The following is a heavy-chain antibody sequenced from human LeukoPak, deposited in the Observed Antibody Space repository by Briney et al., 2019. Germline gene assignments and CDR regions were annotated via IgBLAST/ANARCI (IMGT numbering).Heavy chain of an antibody. J-gene: IGHJ6*03. V-gene: IGHV1-46*01. Sequence: ASVKVSCKASGYTFTSYYMHWVRQAPGQGLEWMGIINPSGGSTSYAQKFQGRVTMTRDTSTSTVYMELSSLRSEDTAVYYCARSRFLEWLQYLGGYYYMDVWGKGTTVTVSS. CDR3: ARSRFLEWLQYLGGYYYMDV. D-gene: IGHD3-3*01. CDR2: INPSGGST. CDR1: GYTFTSYY.